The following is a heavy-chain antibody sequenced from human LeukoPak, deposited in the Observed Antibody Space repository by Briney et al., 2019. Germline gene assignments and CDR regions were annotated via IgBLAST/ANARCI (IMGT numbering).Heavy chain of an antibody. Sequence: RTSETLSLTCTVSGGSISSSSYYWGWIRQPPGKGLEWIGSIYYSGSTYYNPSLKSRDTISVDTSKNQFSLKLSSVTAADTAVYYCARGIQKPPGDYWGQGTLVTVSS. CDR2: IYYSGST. V-gene: IGHV4-39*01. D-gene: IGHD5-18*01. CDR3: ARGIQKPPGDY. J-gene: IGHJ4*02. CDR1: GGSISSSSYY.